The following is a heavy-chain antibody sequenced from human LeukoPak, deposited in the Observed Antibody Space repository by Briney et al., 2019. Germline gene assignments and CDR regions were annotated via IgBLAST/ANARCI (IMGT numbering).Heavy chain of an antibody. Sequence: GGSLRLSCAASGFTFSSYGMHWVRQAPGKGLEWVAVISYDGSNKYYADSVKGRFTISRDNSKNTLYLQMNSLRAEDTAVYYCAKDAAVAGTRGGYFDYWGQGTLVTVSS. V-gene: IGHV3-30*18. J-gene: IGHJ4*02. D-gene: IGHD6-19*01. CDR3: AKDAAVAGTRGGYFDY. CDR2: ISYDGSNK. CDR1: GFTFSSYG.